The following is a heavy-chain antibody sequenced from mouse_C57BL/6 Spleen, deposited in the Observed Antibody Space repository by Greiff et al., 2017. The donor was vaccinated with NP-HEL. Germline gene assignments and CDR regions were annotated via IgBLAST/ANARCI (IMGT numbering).Heavy chain of an antibody. J-gene: IGHJ2*01. Sequence: QVQLQQSGAELVKPGASVKLSCKASGYTFTSYWMQWVKQRPGPGLEWIGEIDPSDSYTNYNQKFKGKATLTVDTSSSTAYMQLSSLTSEDSAVYYCARSNDYDGLDYWGQGTTLTVSS. D-gene: IGHD2-4*01. V-gene: IGHV1-50*01. CDR2: IDPSDSYT. CDR3: ARSNDYDGLDY. CDR1: GYTFTSYW.